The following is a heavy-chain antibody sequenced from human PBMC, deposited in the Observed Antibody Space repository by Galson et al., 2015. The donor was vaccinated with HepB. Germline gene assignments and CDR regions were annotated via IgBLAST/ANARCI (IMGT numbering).Heavy chain of an antibody. CDR1: GYTFTSYY. CDR3: ARLRPRYGFDP. CDR2: INPSGGST. J-gene: IGHJ5*02. Sequence: PVKVSCKASGYTFTSYYMHWVRQAPGQGLEWMGIINPSGGSTSYAQKFQGRVTMTRDTSTSTVYMELSSLRSEDTAVYYCARLRPRYGFDPWGQGTLVTVSS. V-gene: IGHV1-46*01. D-gene: IGHD1-1*01.